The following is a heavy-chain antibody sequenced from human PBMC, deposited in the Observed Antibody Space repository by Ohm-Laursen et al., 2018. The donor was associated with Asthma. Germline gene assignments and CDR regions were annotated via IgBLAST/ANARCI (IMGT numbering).Heavy chain of an antibody. D-gene: IGHD3-16*01. Sequence: SLRLSCAASGYSFSLYSIHWVRQAPGKGLEWVSSITTGSSTIYYADSVRGRFTVSTDKVTNSLYLQINSLRPEDTAAYYCAALGDSSITQWGQGTLVTVSS. V-gene: IGHV3-48*01. CDR3: AALGDSSITQ. J-gene: IGHJ4*02. CDR1: GYSFSLYS. CDR2: ITTGSSTI.